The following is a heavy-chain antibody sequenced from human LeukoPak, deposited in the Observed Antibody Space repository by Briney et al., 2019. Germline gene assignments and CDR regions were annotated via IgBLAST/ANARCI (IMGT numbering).Heavy chain of an antibody. V-gene: IGHV4-59*01. J-gene: IGHJ4*02. Sequence: TPSETLSLTCTVSGGSITSYHWSWIRQSPGKGLEWIGYINYSGTTNYNPSLKSRATMSVDTSKKQFSLRLIPVTAADTAVYYCVSGRWSGYYFDTWGQGTRVTVSS. CDR3: VSGRWSGYYFDT. D-gene: IGHD3-3*01. CDR1: GGSITSYH. CDR2: INYSGTT.